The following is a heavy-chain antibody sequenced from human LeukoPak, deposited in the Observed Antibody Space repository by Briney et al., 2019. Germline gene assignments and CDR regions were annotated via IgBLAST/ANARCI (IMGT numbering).Heavy chain of an antibody. CDR3: ARGEYDFWSGTNYYYYYYMDV. CDR1: GYTFTGYY. D-gene: IGHD3-3*01. CDR2: INPNSGGT. Sequence: ASVKVSCKASGYTFTGYYMHWVRQAPGQGLEWVGWINPNSGGTNYAQKFQGRVTMTRDTSISTAYMELSRLRSDDTAVYYCARGEYDFWSGTNYYYYYYMDVWGKGTTVTVSS. J-gene: IGHJ6*03. V-gene: IGHV1-2*02.